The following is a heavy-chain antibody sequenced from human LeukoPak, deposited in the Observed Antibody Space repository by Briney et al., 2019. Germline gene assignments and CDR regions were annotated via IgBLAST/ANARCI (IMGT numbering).Heavy chain of an antibody. CDR2: ISSSGST. D-gene: IGHD3-22*01. Sequence: SETLSLTCTVSGYSISSGYYWSWIRQPAGKGLEWIGRISSSGSTNYNPSLKSRVTISVDTSKNQCSLKLSSVTAADTAVYFCARGPYSYDSSGAFDIWGQGTMVTVSS. CDR1: GYSISSGYY. J-gene: IGHJ3*02. CDR3: ARGPYSYDSSGAFDI. V-gene: IGHV4-38-2*02.